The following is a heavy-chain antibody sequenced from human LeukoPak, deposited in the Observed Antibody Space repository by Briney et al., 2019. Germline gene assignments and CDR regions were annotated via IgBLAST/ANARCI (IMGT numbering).Heavy chain of an antibody. CDR3: AKRGVVIRVILVGFHKEAYYFDS. V-gene: IGHV3-23*01. CDR1: GITLSNYG. Sequence: GGSLRLSCAFSGITLSNYGMSWVRQAPGKGLEWVAGISDSGGKTNYADSVKGRFTISRDNPKHTLYLQMNSLRDEDTAVYVCAKRGVVIRVILVGFHKEAYYFDSWGQGALVTVSS. D-gene: IGHD3-22*01. CDR2: ISDSGGKT. J-gene: IGHJ4*02.